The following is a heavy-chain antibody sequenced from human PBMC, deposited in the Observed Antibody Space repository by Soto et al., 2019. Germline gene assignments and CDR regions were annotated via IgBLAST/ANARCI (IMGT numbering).Heavy chain of an antibody. J-gene: IGHJ3*02. D-gene: IGHD3-22*01. Sequence: GGSLRLSCAASGFTFSSYSMNWVRQAPGKGLEWVSSISSSSSYIYYADSVKGRFTISRDNAKNSLYLQMNSLRAEDTAVYYCARRYYYDSSGYQHAFDIWGQGTMVTVSS. CDR2: ISSSSSYI. V-gene: IGHV3-21*01. CDR3: ARRYYYDSSGYQHAFDI. CDR1: GFTFSSYS.